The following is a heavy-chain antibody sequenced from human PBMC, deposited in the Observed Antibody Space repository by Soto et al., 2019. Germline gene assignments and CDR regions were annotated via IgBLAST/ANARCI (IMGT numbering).Heavy chain of an antibody. CDR2: IIPIFGTA. Sequence: SVKVSCKASGGTFSSYAISWVRQAPGQGLEWMGGIIPIFGTANYAQKFQGRVTITADESTSTAYMELSSLRSEDTAVYYCARDPLEGDTAMGDYWGQGTLVTVS. CDR1: GGTFSSYA. CDR3: ARDPLEGDTAMGDY. V-gene: IGHV1-69*13. J-gene: IGHJ4*02. D-gene: IGHD5-18*01.